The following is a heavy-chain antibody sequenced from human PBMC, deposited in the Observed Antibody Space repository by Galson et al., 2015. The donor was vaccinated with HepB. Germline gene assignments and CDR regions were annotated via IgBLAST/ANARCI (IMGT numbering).Heavy chain of an antibody. J-gene: IGHJ4*02. V-gene: IGHV1-69*04. Sequence: SVKVSCKASGGTFSSYAISWVRQAPGQGLEWMGRIIPILGIANYAQKFQGRVTITADKSTSTAYMELSSLRSEDTAVYYCARHAVVTYYFDYWGQGTLVTVSS. CDR1: GGTFSSYA. CDR3: ARHAVVTYYFDY. D-gene: IGHD4-23*01. CDR2: IIPILGIA.